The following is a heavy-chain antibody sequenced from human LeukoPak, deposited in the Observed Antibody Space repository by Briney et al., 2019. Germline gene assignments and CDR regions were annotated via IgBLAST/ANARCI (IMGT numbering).Heavy chain of an antibody. D-gene: IGHD2-15*01. CDR3: ARAAVAATRHSPGRYYYYGMHV. CDR2: INHSGST. J-gene: IGHJ6*04. CDR1: GGSFSGYY. V-gene: IGHV4-34*01. Sequence: SETLSLTCAVYGGSFSGYYWSWIRQPPGKGLEWIGEINHSGSTNYNPSLKSRVTISVDTSKNQFSLKLSSVTAADTAVYYCARAAVAATRHSPGRYYYYGMHVWGKGTTVTVSS.